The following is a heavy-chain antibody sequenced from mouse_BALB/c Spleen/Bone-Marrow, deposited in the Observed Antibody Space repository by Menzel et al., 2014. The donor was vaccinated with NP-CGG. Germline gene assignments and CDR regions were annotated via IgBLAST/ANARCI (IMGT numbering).Heavy chain of an antibody. Sequence: EVQRVESGGGLVKPGGSLKLSCAASGFAFSSYDMSWVRQTPEKRLEWVATISSGGSYTYYPDSVKGRFTISRDNARNTLYLQMSSLRSEDTALYYCVRRVQRDYWGQGTTLTVSS. V-gene: IGHV5-9*02. J-gene: IGHJ2*01. CDR1: GFAFSSYD. CDR2: ISSGGSYT. CDR3: VRRVQRDY.